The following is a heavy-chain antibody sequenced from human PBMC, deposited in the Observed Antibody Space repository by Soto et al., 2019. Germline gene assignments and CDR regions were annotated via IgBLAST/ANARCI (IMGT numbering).Heavy chain of an antibody. CDR1: GYTFTTYG. D-gene: IGHD3-3*01. CDR3: ARDQYDFRSGSYYYAMEV. Sequence: ASVKVSCKASGYTFTTYGISWVRQAPGQGLEWMGWISPYNGTTKYAEKFQGEMTMTTDTATSTAYMDLRSLRSDDTAVYYCARDQYDFRSGSYYYAMEVWGQGTKVTVSS. V-gene: IGHV1-18*04. J-gene: IGHJ6*02. CDR2: ISPYNGTT.